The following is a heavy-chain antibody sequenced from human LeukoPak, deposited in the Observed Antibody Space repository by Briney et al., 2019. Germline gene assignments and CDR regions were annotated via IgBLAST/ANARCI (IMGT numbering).Heavy chain of an antibody. J-gene: IGHJ5*02. Sequence: PSETLSLTCTVSGASISRGSSYWTWIRQPAGKGLEWIGRIYYSGSTYYNPSLKSRVTISVDTSKNQFSLKLSSVTAADTAVYYCARNVLRFLEWLPHALNNWFDPWGQGTLVTVSS. V-gene: IGHV4-39*07. D-gene: IGHD3-3*01. CDR2: IYYSGST. CDR3: ARNVLRFLEWLPHALNNWFDP. CDR1: GASISRGSSY.